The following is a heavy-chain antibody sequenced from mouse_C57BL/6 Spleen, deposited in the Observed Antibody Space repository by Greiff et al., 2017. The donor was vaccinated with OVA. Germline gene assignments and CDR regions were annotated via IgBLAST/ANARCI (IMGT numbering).Heavy chain of an antibody. CDR1: GYTFTSYW. J-gene: IGHJ3*01. CDR2: IYPSDSEP. D-gene: IGHD2-2*01. Sequence: QVQLQQPGAELVRPGSSVKLSCKASGYTFTSYWLAWVKQRPGQGLEWIGNIYPSDSEPHYNQKFKDKATLTVDKSSSTAYMQRSSLTSEDSAVYYCARGGGYDGGAWFAYWGQGTLVTVSA. V-gene: IGHV1-61*01. CDR3: ARGGGYDGGAWFAY.